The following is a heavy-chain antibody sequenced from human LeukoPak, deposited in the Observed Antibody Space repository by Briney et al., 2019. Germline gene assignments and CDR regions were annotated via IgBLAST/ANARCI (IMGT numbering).Heavy chain of an antibody. CDR1: GFTFSTYW. V-gene: IGHV3-7*01. Sequence: GGSLRVSCAASGFTFSTYWMGWVRQAPGKGLEWVANIKEDGSEKFYVDSVEGRFTISRDNAKNSLYLQMNSLTAEDTAVYYCARTIIGSAGLDYWGQGTLVTVFS. CDR3: ARTIIGSAGLDY. CDR2: IKEDGSEK. J-gene: IGHJ4*02. D-gene: IGHD6-13*01.